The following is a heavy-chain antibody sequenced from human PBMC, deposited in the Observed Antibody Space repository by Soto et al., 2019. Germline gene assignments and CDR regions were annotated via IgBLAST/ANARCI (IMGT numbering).Heavy chain of an antibody. CDR2: IKTDGSST. V-gene: IGHV3-74*01. CDR1: GFTFSNYW. Sequence: EVQLVESGGGLVQPGGSLRLSCAASGFTFSNYWMHWVRQAPGKGLVWVSRIKTDGSSTNYADSVKGRFTISRDNAKNTLYLHMNSLRVEDTAVYFCTRERFDPWGQGTLVTVSS. CDR3: TRERFDP. J-gene: IGHJ5*02.